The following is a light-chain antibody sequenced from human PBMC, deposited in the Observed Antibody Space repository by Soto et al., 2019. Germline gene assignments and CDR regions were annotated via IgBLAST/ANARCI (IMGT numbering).Light chain of an antibody. CDR3: QQSYDTSLT. CDR2: AAS. CDR1: QTISRN. J-gene: IGKJ4*01. V-gene: IGKV1-39*01. Sequence: DIQMTQSPVSLSASVGDRVTITCRASQTISRNLNWYQQKPGKAPKLLIFAASSLQSGVPLRFSGSGSGTDFTLTISSLQPEDFATYYCQQSYDTSLTFGGGTKVEIK.